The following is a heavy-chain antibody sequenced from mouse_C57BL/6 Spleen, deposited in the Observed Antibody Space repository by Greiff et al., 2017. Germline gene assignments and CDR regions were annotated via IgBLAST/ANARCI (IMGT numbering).Heavy chain of an antibody. Sequence: VKLQESGAELVKPGASVKISCKASGYAFSSYWMNWVKQRPGKGLEWIGQIYPGDGDTNYNGKFKGKATLTADKSSSTAYMQLSSLTSEDSAVYFCARDYDGGGFAYWGQGTLVTVSA. J-gene: IGHJ3*01. CDR1: GYAFSSYW. V-gene: IGHV1-80*01. CDR3: ARDYDGGGFAY. CDR2: IYPGDGDT. D-gene: IGHD2-4*01.